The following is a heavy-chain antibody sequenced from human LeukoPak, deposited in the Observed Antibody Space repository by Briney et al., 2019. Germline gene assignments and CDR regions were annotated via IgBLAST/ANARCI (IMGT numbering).Heavy chain of an antibody. V-gene: IGHV4-39*07. J-gene: IGHJ5*02. CDR3: AREIGVGWFDP. CDR1: GGSISSSSYY. D-gene: IGHD3-10*01. Sequence: PSETLSLTCTVSGGSISSSSYYWGWIRQPPGKGLEWIGNIYYSGSTYYNPSLKSRVTMSVDTSNNQFSLKLSSVTAADTAVYYCAREIGVGWFDPWGQGTLVTVSS. CDR2: IYYSGST.